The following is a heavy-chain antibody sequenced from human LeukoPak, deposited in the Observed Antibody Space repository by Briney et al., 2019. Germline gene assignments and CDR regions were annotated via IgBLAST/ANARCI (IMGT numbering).Heavy chain of an antibody. CDR2: VNPNSGAT. J-gene: IGHJ4*02. Sequence: ASVKVSCKASGYTFTDYYLHWVRQAPGQGLDWMGWVNPNSGATKYAQNFQGRVTMTGDTSISTGYMELSGLTSDDTAVYYCARDIWNLRLIYYWGQGTLVTVSS. CDR3: ARDIWNLRLIYY. V-gene: IGHV1-2*02. D-gene: IGHD3-16*01. CDR1: GYTFTDYY.